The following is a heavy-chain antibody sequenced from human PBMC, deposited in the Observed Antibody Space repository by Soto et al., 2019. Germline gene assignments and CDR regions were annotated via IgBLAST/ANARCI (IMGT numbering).Heavy chain of an antibody. CDR2: IWYDGSNK. CDR3: ATETYSSSWYPGY. D-gene: IGHD6-13*01. CDR1: GFTFSSYG. J-gene: IGHJ4*02. V-gene: IGHV3-33*01. Sequence: SLKISCAASGFTFSSYGMHWVRQAPGKGLEWVAVIWYDGSNKYYADSVKGRFTISRDNSKNTLYQQMNSMRAEDTAVYYCATETYSSSWYPGYWGQGTLVTVSS.